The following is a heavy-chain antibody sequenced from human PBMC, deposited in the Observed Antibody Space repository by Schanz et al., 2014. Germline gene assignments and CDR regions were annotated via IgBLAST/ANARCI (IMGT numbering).Heavy chain of an antibody. CDR1: GFIFSNFA. CDR3: ARDGGRDGYNLAFDV. CDR2: IQSDGSIT. D-gene: IGHD5-12*01. Sequence: EVQLVESGGGLVQPGGSLRLSCAASGFIFSNFAMEWVRQAPGKGLEWVSRIQSDGSITTYADSVKGRFAISRDNAKNTLYLQMNSLRAEDTAVYFCARDGGRDGYNLAFDVWGQGTLVTVSS. V-gene: IGHV3-74*01. J-gene: IGHJ3*01.